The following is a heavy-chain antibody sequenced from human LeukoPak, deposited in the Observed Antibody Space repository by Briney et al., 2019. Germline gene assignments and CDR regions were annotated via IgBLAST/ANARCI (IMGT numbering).Heavy chain of an antibody. CDR3: ARGRLRFLEWLPKKNWFDP. D-gene: IGHD3-3*01. CDR1: GGSISSGGYY. CDR2: IYYSGST. Sequence: PSQTLSLTCTVSGGSISSGGYYWSWIRQHPGKGLEWIGYIYYSGSTYYNPSLKSRVTISVDTSKNQFSLKLSSVTAADTAVYYCARGRLRFLEWLPKKNWFDPWGQGTLVTVSS. V-gene: IGHV4-31*03. J-gene: IGHJ5*02.